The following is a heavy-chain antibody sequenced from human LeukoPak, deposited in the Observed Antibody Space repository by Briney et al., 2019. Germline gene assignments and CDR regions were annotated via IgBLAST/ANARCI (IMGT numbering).Heavy chain of an antibody. Sequence: GGSLRLSCAASGFTFSSYWMSWVRQAPGKGLEWVANIKQDGSEKYYVDSVKGRFTISRDNAKNSLYLQMNSLRAEDTAVYYCARHRIPAAGPFDIWGQGTMVTVSS. J-gene: IGHJ3*02. D-gene: IGHD6-13*01. CDR1: GFTFSSYW. CDR3: ARHRIPAAGPFDI. V-gene: IGHV3-7*01. CDR2: IKQDGSEK.